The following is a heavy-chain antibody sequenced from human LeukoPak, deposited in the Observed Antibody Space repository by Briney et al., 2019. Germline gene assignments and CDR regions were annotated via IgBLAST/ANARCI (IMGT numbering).Heavy chain of an antibody. Sequence: SETLSLTCTVSGGSISSYYWSWIRQPPGKGLEWIGYIYYSGSTKFNPFLKSRVTISVDTSKNQFSLKLSSVTAADTAVYYCARGGGVTYYDSTGYLWYFDYWGQGTLVTVSS. CDR3: ARGGGVTYYDSTGYLWYFDY. V-gene: IGHV4-59*01. D-gene: IGHD3-22*01. CDR2: IYYSGST. J-gene: IGHJ4*02. CDR1: GGSISSYY.